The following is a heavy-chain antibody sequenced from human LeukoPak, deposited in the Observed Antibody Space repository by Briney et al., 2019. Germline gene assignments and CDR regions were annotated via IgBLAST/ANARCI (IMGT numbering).Heavy chain of an antibody. CDR3: SRHRAYSSSSPFDY. V-gene: IGHV4-59*08. D-gene: IGHD6-6*01. Sequence: SETLSLTCTVSGASMSSYYWSWIRQPPGKGLEWIGYIYYTGSAHYNPSLKSRVTMFVDMSKNQFSLRLSSVTAADTAVYYCSRHRAYSSSSPFDYWGQGTLVTVSS. CDR1: GASMSSYY. CDR2: IYYTGSA. J-gene: IGHJ4*02.